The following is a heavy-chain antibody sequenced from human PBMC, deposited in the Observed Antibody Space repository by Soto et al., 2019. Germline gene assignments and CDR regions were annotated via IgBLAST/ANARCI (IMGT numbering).Heavy chain of an antibody. V-gene: IGHV3-23*01. CDR1: GFTFSSYA. CDR2: ISGSGGST. Sequence: PGGSLRLSCAASGFTFSSYAMSWVRQAPGKGLEWVSTISGSGGSTYYADSVKGRFTISRDNSKNTLYLQMNSLRAEDTAVYYCAKTLYYYDNGGYQWGQGTLVTVSS. J-gene: IGHJ4*02. CDR3: AKTLYYYDNGGYQ. D-gene: IGHD3-22*01.